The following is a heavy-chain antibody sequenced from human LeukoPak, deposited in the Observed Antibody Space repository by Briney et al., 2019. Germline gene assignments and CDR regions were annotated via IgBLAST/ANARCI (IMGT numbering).Heavy chain of an antibody. D-gene: IGHD5-18*01. CDR1: GYTFTIYG. V-gene: IGHV1-18*01. CDR2: ISAYNGNT. CDR3: ARDLSRIIRGYSYGPLGY. J-gene: IGHJ4*02. Sequence: ASVKVSCKASGYTFTIYGISWVRQAPGQGLEWMGWISAYNGNTNYAQKLQGRVTMTTDTSTSTAYMGLRSLRSDDTAVYYCARDLSRIIRGYSYGPLGYWGQGTLVTVSS.